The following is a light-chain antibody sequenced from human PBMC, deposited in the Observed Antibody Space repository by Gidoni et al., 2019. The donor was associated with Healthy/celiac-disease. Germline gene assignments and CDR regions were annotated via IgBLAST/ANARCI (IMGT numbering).Light chain of an antibody. Sequence: QSVLTQPTSVSAAPGQKVTISCSGSSSNIGNNYVSWNQQLPGTAPKLLIYDNNKRPSGIPDRFSGSKSGTSATLGITGLQTGDEADYYCGTWDSSLSAWVFGGGTKLTVL. CDR3: GTWDSSLSAWV. CDR1: SSNIGNNY. CDR2: DNN. J-gene: IGLJ3*02. V-gene: IGLV1-51*01.